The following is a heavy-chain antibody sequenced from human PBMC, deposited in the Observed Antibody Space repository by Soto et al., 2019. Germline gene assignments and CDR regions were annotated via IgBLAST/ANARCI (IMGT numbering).Heavy chain of an antibody. V-gene: IGHV3-21*01. D-gene: IGHD1-26*01. CDR2: ISSSSSYI. J-gene: IGHJ4*02. CDR3: ARESSSPYSGSYYVYYFDY. CDR1: GFTFSSYS. Sequence: GGSLRLSCAASGFTFSSYSMNWVCQAPGKGLEWVSSISSSSSYIYYADSVKGRFTISRDNAKNSLYLQMNSLRAEDTAVYYCARESSSPYSGSYYVYYFDYWGQGTLVTVSS.